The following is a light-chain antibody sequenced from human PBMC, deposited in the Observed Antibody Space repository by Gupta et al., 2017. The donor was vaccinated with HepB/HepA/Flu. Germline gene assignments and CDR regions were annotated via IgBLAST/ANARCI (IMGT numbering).Light chain of an antibody. Sequence: EIVLTQSPATLSLSPGERATLSCRASQSVNRYLAWYQHKPGQAPRLLIYDASSRATGIPARCSGSGSGTDFTLTISSLEPEDSAVYYCQQRTNWQFGGGTKVEIK. V-gene: IGKV3-11*01. CDR2: DAS. CDR1: QSVNRY. J-gene: IGKJ4*01. CDR3: QQRTNWQ.